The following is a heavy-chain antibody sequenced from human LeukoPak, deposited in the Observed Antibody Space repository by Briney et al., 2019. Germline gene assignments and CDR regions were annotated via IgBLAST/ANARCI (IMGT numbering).Heavy chain of an antibody. J-gene: IGHJ4*02. Sequence: PGGSLRLSCVVSGFTVSTNYMSWVRQAPGKGLEWVSLIYSGGSTYYADSVKGRFIISRDNSKNTLYLQMNSLRAEDTAVYYCARVGQWLSYYFDYWGQGTLVIVSS. D-gene: IGHD6-19*01. CDR3: ARVGQWLSYYFDY. V-gene: IGHV3-66*01. CDR2: IYSGGST. CDR1: GFTVSTNY.